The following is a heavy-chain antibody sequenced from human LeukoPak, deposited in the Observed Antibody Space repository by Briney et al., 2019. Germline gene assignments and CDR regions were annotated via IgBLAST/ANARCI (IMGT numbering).Heavy chain of an antibody. CDR2: ISGSGSTT. J-gene: IGHJ5*01. V-gene: IGHV3-23*01. CDR1: GFTFTNCA. CDR3: AKDQSRVGASDPFDS. D-gene: IGHD1-26*01. Sequence: PAVSLRLSCVASGFTFTNCAMTWVRQGPGKGLEWVSSISGSGSTTYYADSAKGRFTISRDNSKNTVYLQMNSLSVEDTAVYYCAKDQSRVGASDPFDSWGQGTLVTVSS.